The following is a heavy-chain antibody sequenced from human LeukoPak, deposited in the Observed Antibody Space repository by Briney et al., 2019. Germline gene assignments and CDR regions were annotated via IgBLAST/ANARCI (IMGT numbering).Heavy chain of an antibody. CDR2: IYYSGST. CDR1: GGSISSSSYY. Sequence: SETLSLTCTVSGGSISSSSYYWGWIRQPPGKGLEWIGSIYYSGSTYYNPSLKSRVTISVDTSKNQFSLKLSSVTAADTAVYYCASHRYSSGWYEVDAFDIWGQRTMVTVSS. D-gene: IGHD6-19*01. J-gene: IGHJ3*02. V-gene: IGHV4-39*01. CDR3: ASHRYSSGWYEVDAFDI.